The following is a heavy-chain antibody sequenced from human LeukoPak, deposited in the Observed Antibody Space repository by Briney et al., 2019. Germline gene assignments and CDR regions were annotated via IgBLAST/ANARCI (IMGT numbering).Heavy chain of an antibody. CDR3: ARGNYDYVWGGIDY. V-gene: IGHV4-34*01. CDR2: INHSGST. J-gene: IGHJ4*02. Sequence: PSETLSLTCAVYGGSFSGYYWSWIRQPPGKGLEWIGEINHSGSTNYNPSLKSRVTISVDTSKNQFSLKLSSVTAADTAVYYCARGNYDYVWGGIDYWGQGTLVTVSS. CDR1: GGSFSGYY. D-gene: IGHD3-16*01.